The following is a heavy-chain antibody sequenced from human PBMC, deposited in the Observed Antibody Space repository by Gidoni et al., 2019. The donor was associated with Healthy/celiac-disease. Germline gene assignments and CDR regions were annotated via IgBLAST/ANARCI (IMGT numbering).Heavy chain of an antibody. CDR3: ASMGFAWNDDWYFDL. CDR1: GGTFSSYA. D-gene: IGHD1-1*01. CDR2: IIPILGIA. V-gene: IGHV1-69*04. Sequence: QVQLVQSGAEVKKPGSSVKVSCKASGGTFSSYAISWVRQAPGQGLEWMGRIIPILGIANYAQKFQGRVTITADKSTSTAYMELSSLRSEDTAVYYCASMGFAWNDDWYFDLWGRGTLVTVSS. J-gene: IGHJ2*01.